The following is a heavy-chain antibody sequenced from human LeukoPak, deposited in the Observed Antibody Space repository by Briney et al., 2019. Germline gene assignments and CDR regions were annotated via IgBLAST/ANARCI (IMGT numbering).Heavy chain of an antibody. D-gene: IGHD3-22*01. CDR2: IDTAGTTT. V-gene: IGHV3-74*01. CDR3: ARSHGVVAFAY. Sequence: PGGSLRLSCAASGFTFTNYWMHWVRQAPGKGLMWVSRIDTAGTTTHYADSVRGRLTISRDNAKNTVYLQMNSLRVEDTAVYYCARSHGVVAFAYWGQGALVTVSS. J-gene: IGHJ4*02. CDR1: GFTFTNYW.